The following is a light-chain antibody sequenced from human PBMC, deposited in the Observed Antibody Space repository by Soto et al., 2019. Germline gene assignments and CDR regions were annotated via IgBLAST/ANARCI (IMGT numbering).Light chain of an antibody. V-gene: IGKV3-15*01. CDR3: QHYNSYSEA. CDR2: GAS. Sequence: EIMITESPVTLSGSRGERATLFGGASQSVNSNLAWYQQKPGPAPRLLIYGASTRATVIPASFIGNGAGTEFTLTISSLQPDDFATYYCQHYNSYSEAFGQGTKVEIK. CDR1: QSVNSN. J-gene: IGKJ1*01.